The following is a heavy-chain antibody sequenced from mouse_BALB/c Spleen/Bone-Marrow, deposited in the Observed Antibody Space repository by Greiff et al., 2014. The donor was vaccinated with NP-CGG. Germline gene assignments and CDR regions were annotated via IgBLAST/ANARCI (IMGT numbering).Heavy chain of an antibody. D-gene: IGHD2-10*01. CDR1: GYTFTSYW. V-gene: IGHV1S81*02. CDR3: AIGLLGDY. CDR2: INPSNGRT. Sequence: VQLQQPGAEPVKPGASVKLSCKASGYTFTSYWMHWVKQRPGQGLEWIGEINPSNGRTNYNEKFKSKATLTVDKSSSTAYMQLSSLTSEDSAVYYCAIGLLGDYWGQGTSVTVSS. J-gene: IGHJ4*01.